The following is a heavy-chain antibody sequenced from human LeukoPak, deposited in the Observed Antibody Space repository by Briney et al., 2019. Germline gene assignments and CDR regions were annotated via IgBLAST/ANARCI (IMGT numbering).Heavy chain of an antibody. V-gene: IGHV3-23*01. Sequence: GGSLSLSCAVPGFTFRIYDMTWVRQAPGKGLECLSSISSSGGSTYYADSVKGRFTISRDNSNNTLFLQMNSLRAEDTAIYYCAKYIGTCYEWGVDFDYWGQGTLVTVSS. CDR1: GFTFRIYD. D-gene: IGHD5-12*01. CDR3: AKYIGTCYEWGVDFDY. CDR2: ISSSGGST. J-gene: IGHJ4*02.